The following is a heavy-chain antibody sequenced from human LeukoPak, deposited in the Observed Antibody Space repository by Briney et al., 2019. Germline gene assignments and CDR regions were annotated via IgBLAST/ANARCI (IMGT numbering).Heavy chain of an antibody. J-gene: IGHJ4*02. CDR3: TRRTTVTTLDY. D-gene: IGHD4-17*01. Sequence: SETLSLTCTVSGGSISGYYWSWIRQPPGKGLEWIGYIYSTGSTNYNPSFKSRVTISVDTSRSQFSLNLSSVTAADTAVYYCTRRTTVTTLDYWGQGTLVTVSS. V-gene: IGHV4-59*01. CDR2: IYSTGST. CDR1: GGSISGYY.